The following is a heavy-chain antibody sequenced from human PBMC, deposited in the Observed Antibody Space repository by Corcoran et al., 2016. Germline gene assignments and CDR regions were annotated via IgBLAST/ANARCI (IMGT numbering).Heavy chain of an antibody. Sequence: QVQMEQSGAEVKNPGASAKVSCRTSRYTFTSYHIHWVRQAPGQGLEWMGIIRSSGGDTTFAQKFQGRVTMTRDSSTNTVYMELSSLRSEDTAMYYCAREYCGKYHLDYWGQGTLVTVSS. CDR1: RYTFTSYH. J-gene: IGHJ4*02. D-gene: IGHD2-2*01. V-gene: IGHV1-46*01. CDR2: IRSSGGDT. CDR3: AREYCGKYHLDY.